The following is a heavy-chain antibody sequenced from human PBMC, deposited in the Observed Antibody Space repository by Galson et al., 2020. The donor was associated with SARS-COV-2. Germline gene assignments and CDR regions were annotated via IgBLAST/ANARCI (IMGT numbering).Heavy chain of an antibody. CDR2: ISSASSII. Sequence: GGSLRLSCAASGFTFSSFAMNWVRQAPGKGLEWVSYISSASSIIYYADSVKGRFTISRDNAKNSLYLQMSSVRDEDTAVYYCARDREMARNTFQYALDVWGQGTTVTVSS. V-gene: IGHV3-48*02. CDR3: ARDREMARNTFQYALDV. CDR1: GFTFSSFA. J-gene: IGHJ6*02. D-gene: IGHD5-12*01.